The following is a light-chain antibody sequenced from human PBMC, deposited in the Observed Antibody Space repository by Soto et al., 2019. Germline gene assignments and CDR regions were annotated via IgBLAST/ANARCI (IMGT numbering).Light chain of an antibody. J-gene: IGKJ2*01. Sequence: DIPMTQSPSTLSASVGDGVTITCRASQTIGSWLAWYQQKPGEAPKLLISKATNLQSGVPSRFSGSRSGTDFSLTISSLQPVDSATYFCQQYNDFQYSFGPGTKLDI. V-gene: IGKV1-5*03. CDR1: QTIGSW. CDR3: QQYNDFQYS. CDR2: KAT.